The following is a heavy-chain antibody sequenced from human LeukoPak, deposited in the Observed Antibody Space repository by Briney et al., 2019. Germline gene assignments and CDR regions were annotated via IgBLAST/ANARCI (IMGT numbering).Heavy chain of an antibody. V-gene: IGHV4-59*08. CDR1: GGSISGYY. J-gene: IGHJ2*01. CDR3: ARKNFFPSWYFDV. Sequence: SETLSLTCTVSGGSISGYYWNWIRQSPGKGLEWIGYIYDSGPANYNPSLKSRVAISIDTYKNQFSLKVNSLTAADTALYFCARKNFFPSWYFDVWGRGTLVTVSS. CDR2: IYDSGPA. D-gene: IGHD3-3*01.